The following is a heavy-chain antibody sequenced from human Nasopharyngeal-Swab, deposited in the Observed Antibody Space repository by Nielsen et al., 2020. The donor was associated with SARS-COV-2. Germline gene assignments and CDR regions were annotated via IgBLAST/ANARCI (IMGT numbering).Heavy chain of an antibody. V-gene: IGHV3-23*01. CDR1: GFTFSSYA. Sequence: GESLKISCAASGFTFSSYAMSWVRQAPGKGLEWVSAISGSGGSTYYADSVKGRFTISRDNSKNTLYLQMNSLRAEDTAVYYCAKDYHGSSPYYYWGQGTLVTVSS. CDR2: ISGSGGST. D-gene: IGHD6-6*01. J-gene: IGHJ4*02. CDR3: AKDYHGSSPYYY.